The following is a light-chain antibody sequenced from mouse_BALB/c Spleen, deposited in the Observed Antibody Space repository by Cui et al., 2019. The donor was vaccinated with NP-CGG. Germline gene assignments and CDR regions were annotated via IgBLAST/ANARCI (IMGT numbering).Light chain of an antibody. CDR2: GTN. CDR1: TGAVTTSNY. Sequence: AVLSQHSALTTSPGETVTLTCRSSTGAVTTSNYANWVQEKPDHLFTGLIGGTNNRAPGVPARFSGSLIGDKAALTITGAQTEDEAIYFCALWYSNHWVFGGGTKLTVL. V-gene: IGLV1*01. J-gene: IGLJ1*01. CDR3: ALWYSNHWV.